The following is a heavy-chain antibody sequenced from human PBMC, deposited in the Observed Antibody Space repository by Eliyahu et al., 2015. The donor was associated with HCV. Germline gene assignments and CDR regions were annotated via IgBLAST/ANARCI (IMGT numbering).Heavy chain of an antibody. V-gene: IGHV4-31*03. D-gene: IGHD3-3*01. CDR1: GGSTSSGGHY. CDR2: IYYSGST. CDR3: ARSQTGIYDFXDY. Sequence: QVQLQESGPGLVKPSQTLSLTCSVSGGSTSSGGHYWNWIRQHPGKGLEWIGYIYYSGSTLYNPSLKSRVYMPVDTSKNQFSLHLNSVTAADTAVYYCARSQTGIYDFXDYWGQGTPVXVXT. J-gene: IGHJ4*02.